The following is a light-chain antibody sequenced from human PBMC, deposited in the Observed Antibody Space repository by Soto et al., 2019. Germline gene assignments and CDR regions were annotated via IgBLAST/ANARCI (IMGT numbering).Light chain of an antibody. CDR1: SSDVGSYNL. V-gene: IGLV2-23*02. CDR2: EVS. CDR3: CSYAGSSTYI. J-gene: IGLJ1*01. Sequence: QSVLTQPASVSGSPGQSITISCTGTSSDVGSYNLVSWYQQHPGKAPKLMIYEVSKRPSGVSNRFSGSKSGNTASLTISGLRAEDEADYYCCSYAGSSTYIFGTGTKVTAL.